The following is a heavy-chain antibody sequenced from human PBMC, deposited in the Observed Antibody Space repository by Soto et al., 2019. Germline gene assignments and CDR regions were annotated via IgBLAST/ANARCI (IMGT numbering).Heavy chain of an antibody. Sequence: GGSLRLSCAASGFTVSTNYMSWVRQAPGKGLECVSFIYNSDTTYYVDSVKGRFTISRDSSKNTLYLQMNSLRAEDTAVYYCARGRGYYDTRGYSGYYFDYWGQGILVTVSS. CDR3: ARGRGYYDTRGYSGYYFDY. J-gene: IGHJ4*02. D-gene: IGHD3-22*01. V-gene: IGHV3-53*01. CDR2: IYNSDTT. CDR1: GFTVSTNY.